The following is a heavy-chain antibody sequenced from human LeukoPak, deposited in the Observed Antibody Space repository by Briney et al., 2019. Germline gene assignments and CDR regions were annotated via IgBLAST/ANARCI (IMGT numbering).Heavy chain of an antibody. D-gene: IGHD3-10*01. CDR3: ACHGSGRSSLDY. J-gene: IGHJ4*02. CDR1: GFSFRSYW. Sequence: GGSLRLSCAASGFSFRSYWMSWVRQAPGKGLEWVANIKPEGRETYYVDSVKGRFTISRDNAKNSLHLQMNSLRAEDTAVYCCACHGSGRSSLDYWGQGTLVTVSS. CDR2: IKPEGRET. V-gene: IGHV3-7*01.